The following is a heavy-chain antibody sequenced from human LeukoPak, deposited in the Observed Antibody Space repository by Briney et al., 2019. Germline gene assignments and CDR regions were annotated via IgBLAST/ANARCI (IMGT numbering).Heavy chain of an antibody. D-gene: IGHD2-2*01. CDR2: IHYRGNT. J-gene: IGHJ5*02. V-gene: IGHV4-39*01. CDR1: GGSITSYY. Sequence: SETLSLTCTVSGGSITSYYWSWIRQPPGKGLEWIGSIHYRGNTYYNPSLKSRVTISVDTSKNQFSLKLSSVTAADTAVYYCARSAPRYCSSTSCYGGLLEFDPWGQGTLVTVSS. CDR3: ARSAPRYCSSTSCYGGLLEFDP.